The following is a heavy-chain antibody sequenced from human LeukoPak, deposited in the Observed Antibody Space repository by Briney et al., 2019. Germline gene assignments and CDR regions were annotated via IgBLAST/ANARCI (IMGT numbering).Heavy chain of an antibody. Sequence: SETLSLTCTVSGGSISSYYWSWIRQPPGKGLEWIGYIYYSGSTNYNPSLKSRVTISVDTSKNQFSLKLSSVTAADTAVYYCARGVAAVAYYYYGMEVWAKGPRSPSP. CDR3: ARGVAAVAYYYYGMEV. CDR2: IYYSGST. V-gene: IGHV4-59*01. D-gene: IGHD6-25*01. J-gene: IGHJ6*02. CDR1: GGSISSYY.